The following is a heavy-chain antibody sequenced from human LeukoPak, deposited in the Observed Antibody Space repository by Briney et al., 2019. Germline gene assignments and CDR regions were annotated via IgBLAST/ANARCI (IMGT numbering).Heavy chain of an antibody. Sequence: ASVKVSCKASGYTFTDYYMHWVRQAPGQGLEWMGWINPNSGGTNYAQKFQGRVTMTRDTSISAAYMELSRLRSDDTAVFYCARVRGGNNYHFDYWGQGTLVTVSS. CDR1: GYTFTDYY. J-gene: IGHJ4*02. CDR3: ARVRGGNNYHFDY. CDR2: INPNSGGT. V-gene: IGHV1-2*02. D-gene: IGHD1-26*01.